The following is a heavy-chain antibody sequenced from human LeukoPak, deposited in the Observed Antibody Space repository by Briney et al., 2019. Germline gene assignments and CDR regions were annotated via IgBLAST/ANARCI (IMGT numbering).Heavy chain of an antibody. J-gene: IGHJ4*02. CDR3: VREDTPATANY. CDR2: ISGGGDIT. D-gene: IGHD2-21*02. CDR1: GVTVSSNC. Sequence: PGGSLRLSCAASGVTVSSNCMSWVRQAPGKGLEWVSAISGGGDITYYADSVTGRFTISRDNSKDTLFLQMHSLRPGDTAVYYCVREDTPATANYWGQGTLVTISS. V-gene: IGHV3-23*01.